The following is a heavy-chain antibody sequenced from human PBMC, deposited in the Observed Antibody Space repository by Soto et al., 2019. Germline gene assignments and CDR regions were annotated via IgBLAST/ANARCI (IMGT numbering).Heavy chain of an antibody. CDR2: IYQSGST. Sequence: PSETLSLTCGVSGYSISSAYYWGWIRQPPGKGMEWIGRIYQSGSTYYNPSLKSRITILLNTSKHQFSLKLSSVTAVDSAVYYCAGISYYCCSFAYSGEGTLVSVSS. V-gene: IGHV4-38-2*01. CDR3: AGISYYCCSFAY. J-gene: IGHJ4*02. D-gene: IGHD3-10*01. CDR1: GYSISSAYY.